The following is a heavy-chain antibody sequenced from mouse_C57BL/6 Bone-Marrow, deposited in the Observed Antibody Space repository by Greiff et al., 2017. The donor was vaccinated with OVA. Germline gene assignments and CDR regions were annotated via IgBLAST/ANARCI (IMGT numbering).Heavy chain of an antibody. Sequence: DVMLVESGGDLVKPGGSLKLSCAASGFTFSSYGMSWVRQTPDKRLEWVATISSGGSYPYYPDSVKGRFTISRDNAKNTLYLQMSSLKSEDTAMYYCARHYYGSSYYWGQGTTLTVSS. CDR2: ISSGGSYP. D-gene: IGHD1-1*01. CDR1: GFTFSSYG. J-gene: IGHJ2*01. CDR3: ARHYYGSSYY. V-gene: IGHV5-6*02.